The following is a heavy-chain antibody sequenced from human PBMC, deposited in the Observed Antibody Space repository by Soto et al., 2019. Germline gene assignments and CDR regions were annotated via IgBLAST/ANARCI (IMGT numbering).Heavy chain of an antibody. CDR2: IYNSGST. Sequence: PSVTLSVTCTVAGGSISSYCWSWIRQPPGKGLEWIGYIYNSGSTNYNPSLKSRVTISVDTSKNQFSLKLSSVTAADTAVYYCARGSTGYSSSWYRYWGQGTLVTVSS. J-gene: IGHJ4*02. CDR3: ARGSTGYSSSWYRY. CDR1: GGSISSYC. D-gene: IGHD6-13*01. V-gene: IGHV4-59*08.